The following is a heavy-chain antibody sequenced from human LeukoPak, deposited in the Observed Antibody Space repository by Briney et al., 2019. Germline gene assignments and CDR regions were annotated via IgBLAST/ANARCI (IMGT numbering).Heavy chain of an antibody. Sequence: PSETLSLTCTVSGGSISSGSYYWSWIRQPAGKGLEWIGRIYTSGSTNYNPSLKSRVTMSVDTSKNQFSLKLSSVTAADTAVYYCARERIPAAGMIWFDPWGQGTLVTVSS. V-gene: IGHV4-61*02. J-gene: IGHJ5*02. CDR1: GGSISSGSYY. D-gene: IGHD6-13*01. CDR3: ARERIPAAGMIWFDP. CDR2: IYTSGST.